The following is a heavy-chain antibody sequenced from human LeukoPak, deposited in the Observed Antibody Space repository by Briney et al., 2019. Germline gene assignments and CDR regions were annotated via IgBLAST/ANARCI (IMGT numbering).Heavy chain of an antibody. D-gene: IGHD3-22*01. Sequence: ASVKVSCKASGYTFTSYGISWVRQAPGQGLEWMGWISAYNGKTNYAQKFQGRVTITRNTSISTAYMELSSLRSEDTAVYYCARNRVDYYDSSGYYGGFDYWGQGTLVTVSS. CDR1: GYTFTSYG. J-gene: IGHJ4*02. CDR2: ISAYNGKT. V-gene: IGHV1-18*01. CDR3: ARNRVDYYDSSGYYGGFDY.